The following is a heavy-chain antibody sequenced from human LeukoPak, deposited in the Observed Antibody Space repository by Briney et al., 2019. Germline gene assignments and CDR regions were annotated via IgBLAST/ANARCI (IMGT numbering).Heavy chain of an antibody. D-gene: IGHD5-12*01. CDR2: IHDSGSA. J-gene: IGHJ4*02. CDR3: ARGGYRFGSCDC. V-gene: IGHV4-59*12. Sequence: SETLSLACTVSGGSISDFYWGWIRQAPGKGLEWIGHIHDSGSAEYNLALKSRVTISLDTSKKQFSLKVKSVTAADTAVYFCARGGYRFGSCDCWGQGTLVTVSS. CDR1: GGSISDFY.